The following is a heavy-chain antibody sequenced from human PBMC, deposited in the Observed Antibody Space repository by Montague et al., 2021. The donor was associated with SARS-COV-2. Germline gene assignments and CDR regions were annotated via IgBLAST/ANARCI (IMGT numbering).Heavy chain of an antibody. CDR3: ARDFDY. CDR2: MYYSGSN. CDR1: GGSISSYY. Sequence: SETLSLTCTVSGGSISSYYWSWIRPPPGKGLEWIGYMYYSGSNNYNPSLKSRVTLSVDTSKNQFSLKLSSVTAADTAVYYCARDFDYWGQGTLVTVSS. V-gene: IGHV4-59*13. J-gene: IGHJ4*02.